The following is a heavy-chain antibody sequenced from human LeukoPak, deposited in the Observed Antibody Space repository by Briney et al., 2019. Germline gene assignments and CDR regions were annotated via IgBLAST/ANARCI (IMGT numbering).Heavy chain of an antibody. CDR3: AREVRYGGNFDY. CDR1: GGSISSSSYY. D-gene: IGHD4-23*01. V-gene: IGHV4-39*07. CDR2: IYYSGST. Sequence: SETLSLTCTVSGGSISSSSYYWGWIRQPPGKGLEWIGSIYYSGSTYYNPSLKSRVTISVDTSKNQFSLKLSSVTAADTAVYYCAREVRYGGNFDYWGQGTLVTVSS. J-gene: IGHJ4*02.